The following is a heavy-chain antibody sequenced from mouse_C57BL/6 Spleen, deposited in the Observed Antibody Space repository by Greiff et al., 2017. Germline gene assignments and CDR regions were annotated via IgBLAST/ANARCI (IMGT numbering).Heavy chain of an antibody. J-gene: IGHJ2*01. CDR2: IYPRSGNT. CDR1: GYTFTSYG. Sequence: VQLQQSGAELARPGASVKLSCKASGYTFTSYGISWVKQRTGQGLEWIGEIYPRSGNTYYNEKFKGKATLTADNSSSTAYMELRSLTSEDSAVYFCAREVYDYDGDCFDYWGQGTTLTVAS. D-gene: IGHD2-4*01. CDR3: AREVYDYDGDCFDY. V-gene: IGHV1-81*01.